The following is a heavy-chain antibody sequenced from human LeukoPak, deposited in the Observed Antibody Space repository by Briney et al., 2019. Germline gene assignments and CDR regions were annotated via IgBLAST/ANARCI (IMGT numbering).Heavy chain of an antibody. D-gene: IGHD3-22*01. J-gene: IGHJ4*02. CDR2: IYYSGST. V-gene: IGHV4-31*03. CDR3: ARAYYYDSSGYYYEDY. CDR1: GGSISSGGYY. Sequence: SETLSLTCTVSGGSISSGGYYWSWIRQHPGKGLEWIGYIYYSGSTYYNPSLKSRVTISVDTSKNQFSLKLSSVTAADTAVYYCARAYYYDSSGYYYEDYWGQGTLVTVSS.